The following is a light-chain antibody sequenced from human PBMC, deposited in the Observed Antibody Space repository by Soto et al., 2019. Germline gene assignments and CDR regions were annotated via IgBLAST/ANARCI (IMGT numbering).Light chain of an antibody. Sequence: EIVLTQSPGTLSLSPGEGASLSCRASQSLISSYIAWYQQKHGQAPRLLIFGASSRATGIPDRFSGIGSGTDFNLTIIRLEPEDFAVYYCQHYGSSVITFGHGTKVYSK. CDR2: GAS. J-gene: IGKJ3*01. CDR3: QHYGSSVIT. CDR1: QSLISSY. V-gene: IGKV3-20*01.